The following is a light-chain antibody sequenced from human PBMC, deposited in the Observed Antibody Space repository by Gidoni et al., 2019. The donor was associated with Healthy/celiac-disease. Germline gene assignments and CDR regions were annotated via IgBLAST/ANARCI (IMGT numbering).Light chain of an antibody. Sequence: DIKMTQSPSSLSASVGDRVTITCRASQGISNYLAWYQQKPVKVPKLLIYAASTLQSRVPSRFSGSGSGTDFTLTISSLQPEDVATYYCQKYNSAPLFTFGPGNKVDIK. CDR3: QKYNSAPLFT. CDR2: AAS. V-gene: IGKV1-27*01. CDR1: QGISNY. J-gene: IGKJ3*01.